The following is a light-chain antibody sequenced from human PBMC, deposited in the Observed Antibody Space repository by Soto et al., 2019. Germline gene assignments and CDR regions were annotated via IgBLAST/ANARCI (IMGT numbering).Light chain of an antibody. Sequence: EVVMTQSPATLSVSPGERATLSCRASESLSGNLAWYQQKPGQAPRLLIYAASTRDTGIPARFSGSGYGTEFTLTISGLQSEDFGLYYCKQYEKGFHTLGQGTRLDIK. CDR2: AAS. V-gene: IGKV3-15*01. J-gene: IGKJ5*01. CDR3: KQYEKGFHT. CDR1: ESLSGN.